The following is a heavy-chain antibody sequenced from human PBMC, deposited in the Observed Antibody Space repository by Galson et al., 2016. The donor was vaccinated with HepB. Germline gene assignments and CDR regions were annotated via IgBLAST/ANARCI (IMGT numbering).Heavy chain of an antibody. J-gene: IGHJ4*02. CDR1: GFAFSNYA. D-gene: IGHD5-24*01. CDR2: ISGSAAAT. V-gene: IGHV3-23*01. CDR3: AKLSEMATILSNFDY. Sequence: SLRLSCAASGFAFSNYAMAWVRQAPGKGLEWVSGISGSAAATYDADSVKGRFTISRHNSKKMVYLQMSNLRAEDTAVYYCAKLSEMATILSNFDYWGQGTLVTVSS.